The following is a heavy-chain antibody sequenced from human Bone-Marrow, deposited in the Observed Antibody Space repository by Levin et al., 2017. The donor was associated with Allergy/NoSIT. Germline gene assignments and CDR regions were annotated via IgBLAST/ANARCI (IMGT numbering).Heavy chain of an antibody. CDR3: ARDYQLLGDCSSTSLCPYGMDV. J-gene: IGHJ6*02. D-gene: IGHD2-2*01. V-gene: IGHV3-30*04. Sequence: LSLTCAASGFTFSSYAMHWVRQAPGEGLEWVTVISYDGRNENYADSVKGRFTISRDNSKNTLYLQMNSLRSEDTAVYYCARDYQLLGDCSSTSLCPYGMDVWGRGTTVTVSS. CDR1: GFTFSSYA. CDR2: ISYDGRNE.